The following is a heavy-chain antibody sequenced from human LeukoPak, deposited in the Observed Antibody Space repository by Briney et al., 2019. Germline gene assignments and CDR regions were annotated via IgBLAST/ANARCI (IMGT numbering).Heavy chain of an antibody. CDR1: GASISTSY. CDR3: ARVGCSGGSCYPDY. V-gene: IGHV4-59*01. J-gene: IGHJ4*02. Sequence: SETLSLTSTVSGASISTSYWYWIRQPPGKGLEWIGYIHYSGDINYNPSLKSRVTISAYTSKNQLSLKLSSVTAADTAVYYCARVGCSGGSCYPDYWGQGTLVTVSS. CDR2: IHYSGDI. D-gene: IGHD2-15*01.